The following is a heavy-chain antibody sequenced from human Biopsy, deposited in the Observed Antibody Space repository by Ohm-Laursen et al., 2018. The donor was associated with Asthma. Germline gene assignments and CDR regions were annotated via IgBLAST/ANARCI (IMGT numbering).Heavy chain of an antibody. J-gene: IGHJ5*02. CDR2: MYHSGRT. D-gene: IGHD5-18*01. CDR1: GGSVSSGNNS. Sequence: SQTLSLTCAVSGGSVSSGNNSWTWIRQPPGKGLEWIGYMYHSGRTYYNPSLKSRVTISLDTSKNHFSLRLSFVTAADTAVYFCARGQGRGIQLWSLDPWGQGILVTVSS. V-gene: IGHV4-30-2*01. CDR3: ARGQGRGIQLWSLDP.